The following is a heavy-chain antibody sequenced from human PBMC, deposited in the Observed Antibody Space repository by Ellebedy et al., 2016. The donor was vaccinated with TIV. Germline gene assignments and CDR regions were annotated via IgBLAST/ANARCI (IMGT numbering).Heavy chain of an antibody. CDR2: IYYSGEI. V-gene: IGHV4-39*01. J-gene: IGHJ4*02. Sequence: SETLSLTXAVSGGSISSSTYYWGWIRQPPGKGLEWIASIYYSGEIHYNVSLESRVTISRDASKNQFSLKLSSVTAADTAVYFCARHVGSYSGDHFDYWGQGTLVTVSS. CDR3: ARHVGSYSGDHFDY. CDR1: GGSISSSTYY. D-gene: IGHD3-10*01.